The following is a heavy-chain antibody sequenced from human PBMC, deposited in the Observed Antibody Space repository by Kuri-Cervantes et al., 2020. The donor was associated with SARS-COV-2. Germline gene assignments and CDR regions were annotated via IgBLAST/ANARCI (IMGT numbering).Heavy chain of an antibody. V-gene: IGHV3-23*01. CDR2: ISGSGGST. CDR1: GFTFSSYA. J-gene: IGHJ6*02. CDR3: ANPTGHYYYGMDV. Sequence: GESLKISCAASGFTFSSYAMSWVRQAPGKGLEWVSAISGSGGSTYYADSVKGRFTISRDNSKNTLYLQMNSLRAEDTAVYYCANPTGHYYYGMDVWSQGTTVTVSS.